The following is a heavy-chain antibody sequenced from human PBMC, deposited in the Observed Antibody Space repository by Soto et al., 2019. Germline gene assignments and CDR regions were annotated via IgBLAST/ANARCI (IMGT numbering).Heavy chain of an antibody. CDR1: GGSISSYY. CDR2: IYYSGST. D-gene: IGHD3-16*02. CDR3: ATHYYPYDYVWGSYRYSRKFYL. Sequence: PSEALSLTCTVSGGSISSYYWSWIRQPPGKGLEWIGYIYYSGSTNYNPSLKSRVTISVDTSKNQFSLKLSSVTAADTAVYYCATHYYPYDYVWGSYRYSRKFYLWGQGRLVTVYS. J-gene: IGHJ4*02. V-gene: IGHV4-59*01.